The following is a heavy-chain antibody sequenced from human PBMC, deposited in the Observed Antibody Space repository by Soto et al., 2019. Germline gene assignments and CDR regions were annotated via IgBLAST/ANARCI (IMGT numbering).Heavy chain of an antibody. J-gene: IGHJ4*02. D-gene: IGHD6-19*01. Sequence: QVQLVQSGAEVKKPGASVKVSCKASGYTFTSYAMHWVRQAPGQRLEWMGWINAGNGNTKYSQKFQGRVTIIRDTSASTGYMELSSLRSEDTAVYYCARVIGGWYYFDYWGQGTLVTVSS. CDR3: ARVIGGWYYFDY. V-gene: IGHV1-3*01. CDR1: GYTFTSYA. CDR2: INAGNGNT.